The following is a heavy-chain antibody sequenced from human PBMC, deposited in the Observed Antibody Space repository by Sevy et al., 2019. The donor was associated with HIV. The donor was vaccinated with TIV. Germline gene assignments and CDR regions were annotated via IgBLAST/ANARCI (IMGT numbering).Heavy chain of an antibody. CDR2: LSFGCGKI. CDR1: GFNFNIYS. V-gene: IGHV3-23*01. Sequence: GGSLRLSCAVSGFNFNIYSMSWVRQAPGKGLEWVSTLSFGCGKINYADSVKGRVIISRDDSKNTLYLQMNSLRAEETAVYFCAREGCTRPHDYWGQGTLVTVSS. D-gene: IGHD2-8*01. J-gene: IGHJ4*02. CDR3: AREGCTRPHDY.